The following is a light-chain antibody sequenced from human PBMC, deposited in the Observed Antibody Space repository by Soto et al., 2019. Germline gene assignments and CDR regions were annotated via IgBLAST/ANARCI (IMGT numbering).Light chain of an antibody. CDR2: GAS. Sequence: EIVMTQSPATLSVSLGERATLSCRASQSVSSNLAWYQLKPGQAPSLLIYGASTRATGIPARFSGSGSGTDFTLTISSLQSEDFAVDYCQQYNDWPTFGQGTKVDIK. CDR1: QSVSSN. V-gene: IGKV3-15*01. J-gene: IGKJ1*01. CDR3: QQYNDWPT.